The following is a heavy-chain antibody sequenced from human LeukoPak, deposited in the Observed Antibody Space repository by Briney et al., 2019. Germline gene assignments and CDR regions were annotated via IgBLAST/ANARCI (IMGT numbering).Heavy chain of an antibody. D-gene: IGHD3-10*01. CDR2: IYTSGST. J-gene: IGHJ6*03. CDR3: ARAGPLRGVYNYYYMDV. CDR1: GGSISSYY. Sequence: SETLSLTCTVSGGSISSYYWSWIRQPAGKGLEWIGRIYTSGSTNYNPSLKSRVTMSVDTSKNQFSLKLSSVTAADTAVYYCARAGPLRGVYNYYYMDVWGKGTTVTVSS. V-gene: IGHV4-4*07.